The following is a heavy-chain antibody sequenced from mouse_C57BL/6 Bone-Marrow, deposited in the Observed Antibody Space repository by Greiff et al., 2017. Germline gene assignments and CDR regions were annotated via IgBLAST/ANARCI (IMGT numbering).Heavy chain of an antibody. CDR2: IRSKSNNYAT. CDR3: VRHGESLYYYAMYY. V-gene: IGHV10-1*01. CDR1: GFSFNTYA. Sequence: EVQLVESGGGLVQPKGSLKLSCAASGFSFNTYAMNWVRQAPGKGLEWVARIRSKSNNYATYYADSVKDRFTISRDDSESMLYLQMNNLKTEDTAMYYCVRHGESLYYYAMYYWGQGTSVTVSS. J-gene: IGHJ4*01.